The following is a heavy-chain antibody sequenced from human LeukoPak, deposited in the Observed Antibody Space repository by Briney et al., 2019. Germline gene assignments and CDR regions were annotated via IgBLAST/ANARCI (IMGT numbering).Heavy chain of an antibody. CDR2: ISYDGSNK. CDR1: GFTFSSYA. D-gene: IGHD2-21*01. J-gene: IGHJ3*02. CDR3: ARDGPTLWALDI. V-gene: IGHV3-30*04. Sequence: GGSLRLSCAASGFTFSSYAMHWVRQAPGKGLERGAVISYDGSNKYYADSVKGRFTISRDNSKNTLYLQMNSLRAEDTAVYYCARDGPTLWALDIWGQGTMVSVSS.